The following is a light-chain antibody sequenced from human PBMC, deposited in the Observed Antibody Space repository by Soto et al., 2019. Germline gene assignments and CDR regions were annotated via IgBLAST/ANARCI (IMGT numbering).Light chain of an antibody. J-gene: IGKJ2*02. CDR3: QQYYSTPRT. CDR2: WAS. V-gene: IGKV4-1*01. CDR1: QSVLYSSNNKTY. Sequence: DIVMTQSPDSLAVSLGESATINCKSSQSVLYSSNNKTYLAWYQQKPGQPPKLLIYWASTRESGVPDRFSGSGSGTDFTLTISSLQAEDVAVYYCQQYYSTPRTFGQGTKLEIK.